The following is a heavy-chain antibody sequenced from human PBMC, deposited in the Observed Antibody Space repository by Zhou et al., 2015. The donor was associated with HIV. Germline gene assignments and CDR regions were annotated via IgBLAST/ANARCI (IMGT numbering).Heavy chain of an antibody. D-gene: IGHD3-16*01. V-gene: IGHV3-33*05. J-gene: IGHJ2*01. Sequence: QVQLVESGGGVVQPGRSLRLSCAASGFTFSSYGMHWVRQAPGKGLEWLAVISYDGSKTYYGDSVKGRFTISRDNAKNTLYLQMSSLRGEDTAVYYCVRDRTSTFRGWYFDLWGRGTLVTVSS. CDR2: ISYDGSKT. CDR1: GFTFSSYG. CDR3: VRDRTSTFRGWYFDL.